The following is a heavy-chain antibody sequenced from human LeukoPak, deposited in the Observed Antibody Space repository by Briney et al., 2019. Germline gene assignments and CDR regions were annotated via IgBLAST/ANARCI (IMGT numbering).Heavy chain of an antibody. Sequence: GGSLRLSCAASGFTFSNYAMNWVRQAPGKGLEWVSGLSASGASTYYADSAKGRFTISRDNSKNALFLQMNSLRDEDTAVYYCAKDSSGYWDWGDSWGQGTLVTVSS. V-gene: IGHV3-23*01. J-gene: IGHJ4*02. D-gene: IGHD3-22*01. CDR3: AKDSSGYWDWGDS. CDR1: GFTFSNYA. CDR2: LSASGAST.